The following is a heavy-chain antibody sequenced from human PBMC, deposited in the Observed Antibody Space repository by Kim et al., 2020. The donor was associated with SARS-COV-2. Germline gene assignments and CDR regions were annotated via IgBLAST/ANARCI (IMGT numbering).Heavy chain of an antibody. Sequence: GGSLRLSCVASGFTFSDYGMSWVRQAPGEGLEWVSSIRNRGGDTYYADSVRCRFTISRDNSHNTLYLQMNSLRAEDTALYYCARKFSATYTSFDFGPWC. CDR3: ARKFSATYTSFDFGP. CDR2: IRNRGGDT. D-gene: IGHD1-26*01. V-gene: IGHV3-23*01. J-gene: IGHJ5*02. CDR1: GFTFSDYG.